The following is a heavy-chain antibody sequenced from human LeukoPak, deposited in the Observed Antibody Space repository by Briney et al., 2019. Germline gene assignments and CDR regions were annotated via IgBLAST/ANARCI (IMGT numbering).Heavy chain of an antibody. Sequence: GGSLRLSCAASGFTFSNCYMSWIRQAPGKGLEWVSYISSSGTTMYYADSVKGRFIISRDNAKNSLFPQMNSLRAEDTAVYYCARGDYDKYGMDVWGQGTTVTVSS. CDR2: ISSSGTTM. CDR1: GFTFSNCY. J-gene: IGHJ6*02. V-gene: IGHV3-11*01. CDR3: ARGDYDKYGMDV.